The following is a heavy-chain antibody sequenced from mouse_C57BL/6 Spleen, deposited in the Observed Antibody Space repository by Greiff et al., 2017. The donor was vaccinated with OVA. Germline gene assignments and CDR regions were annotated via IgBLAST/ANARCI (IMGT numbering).Heavy chain of an antibody. Sequence: EVQRVESGPGMVKPSQSLSLTCTVTGYSITSGYDWHWIRHFPGNKLEWMGYISYSGSTNYNPSLKSRISITHDTSKNHFFLKLNSVTTEDTATYYCARGGYTAWFAYWGQGTLVTVSA. CDR1: GYSITSGYD. CDR3: ARGGYTAWFAY. V-gene: IGHV3-1*01. D-gene: IGHD3-1*01. J-gene: IGHJ3*01. CDR2: ISYSGST.